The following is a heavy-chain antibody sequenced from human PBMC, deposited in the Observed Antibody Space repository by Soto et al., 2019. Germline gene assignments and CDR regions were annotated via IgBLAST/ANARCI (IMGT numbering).Heavy chain of an antibody. CDR1: GFTVSSNY. Sequence: GGSLRLSCAASGFTVSSNYMSWVRQAPGKGLEWVSVIYRGGSTYYADSVKGRFTISRDNSKNTLYLQMNSLRAEDTAVYYCARGSSSSEYYYYGMDVWGQGTTVTVSS. D-gene: IGHD6-6*01. V-gene: IGHV3-53*01. CDR2: IYRGGST. J-gene: IGHJ6*02. CDR3: ARGSSSSEYYYYGMDV.